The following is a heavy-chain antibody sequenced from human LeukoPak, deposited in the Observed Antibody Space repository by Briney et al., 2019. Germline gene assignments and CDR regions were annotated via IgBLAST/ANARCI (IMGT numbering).Heavy chain of an antibody. J-gene: IGHJ6*03. V-gene: IGHV3-23*01. CDR2: ISGSGGST. CDR1: GFTFNTYS. CDR3: ARNRDFWSGPPGYMDV. Sequence: GGSLRLSCAASGFTFNTYSMSWVRQAPGKGLEWVSAISGSGGSTYYADSVKGRFTISRDNSKNTLYLQMNSLRAEDTAVYYCARNRDFWSGPPGYMDVWGKGTTVTVSS. D-gene: IGHD3-3*01.